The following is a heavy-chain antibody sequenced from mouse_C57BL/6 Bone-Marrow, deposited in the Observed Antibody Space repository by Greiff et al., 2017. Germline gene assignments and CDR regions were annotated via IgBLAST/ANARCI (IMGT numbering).Heavy chain of an antibody. D-gene: IGHD3-2*02. CDR2: IYPGDGDT. Sequence: QVQLQQSGPELVKPGASVKISCKASGYAFSSSWMNWVKQRPGKGLEWIGRIYPGDGDTNYNGKFKGKATLTADKSSSTAYMQLSSLTSEDSAVYFCAPRQLRARGYYAMDYRGQGASVTVSS. CDR3: APRQLRARGYYAMDY. V-gene: IGHV1-82*01. J-gene: IGHJ4*01. CDR1: GYAFSSSW.